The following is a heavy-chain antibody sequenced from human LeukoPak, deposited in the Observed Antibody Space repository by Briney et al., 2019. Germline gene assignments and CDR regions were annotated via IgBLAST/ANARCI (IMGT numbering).Heavy chain of an antibody. Sequence: SETLSLTCTVSGDSINNYYWTWIRKPPGKGLVSLGYIYYSGNTNYNPSLKSRVTISLDTSKNQFSLKLTSVTAADTAMYYCARRKAKTPNYFDYWGQGALVTVSS. V-gene: IGHV4-59*08. CDR3: ARRKAKTPNYFDY. CDR2: IYYSGNT. CDR1: GDSINNYY. J-gene: IGHJ4*02.